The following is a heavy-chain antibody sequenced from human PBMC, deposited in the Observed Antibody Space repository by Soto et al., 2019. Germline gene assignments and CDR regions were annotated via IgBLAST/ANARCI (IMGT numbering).Heavy chain of an antibody. CDR2: ISAYNGNT. CDR3: ASGDPRVVPSALPYFDS. Sequence: ASVKVSCKASGYTFTSYGISWVRQAPGQGLEWMGWISAYNGNTNYAQKLQGRVTMTTDKSTSTAYMELRSLRSDDTAVYYCASGDPRVVPSALPYFDSWGQGTLVTVSS. V-gene: IGHV1-18*01. CDR1: GYTFTSYG. J-gene: IGHJ4*02. D-gene: IGHD2-2*01.